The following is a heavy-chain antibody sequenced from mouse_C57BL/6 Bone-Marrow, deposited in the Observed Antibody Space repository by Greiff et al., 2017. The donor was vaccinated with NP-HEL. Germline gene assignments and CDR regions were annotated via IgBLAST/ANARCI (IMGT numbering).Heavy chain of an antibody. CDR1: GFTFNTYA. CDR3: VCPICYDYGFAY. CDR2: IRSTSSNYAT. J-gene: IGHJ3*01. V-gene: IGHV10-3*01. Sequence: EVKLVESGGGLVQPKGSLKLSCAASGFTFNTYAMHWVRQAPGKGLEWVARIRSTSSNYATYYADSVKDRLTISRDDSQSMLYLQMNNLKTEDTAVYYVVCPICYDYGFAYWGQGTLVTVSA. D-gene: IGHD2-4*01.